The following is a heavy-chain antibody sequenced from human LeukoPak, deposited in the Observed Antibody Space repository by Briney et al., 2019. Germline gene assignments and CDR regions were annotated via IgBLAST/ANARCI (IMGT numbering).Heavy chain of an antibody. CDR1: GFTSSNSW. V-gene: IGHV3-74*01. Sequence: PGGSLRLSCAVSGFTSSNSWMHWVRQTPGKGPVWVSRIKGDGIDTLYADFVKGRFTISRDNAKNTLYLQMNSLRAEDTAVYYCVRDGSYKFDYWGQGTLVTVSS. CDR3: VRDGSYKFDY. CDR2: IKGDGIDT. J-gene: IGHJ4*02. D-gene: IGHD1-26*01.